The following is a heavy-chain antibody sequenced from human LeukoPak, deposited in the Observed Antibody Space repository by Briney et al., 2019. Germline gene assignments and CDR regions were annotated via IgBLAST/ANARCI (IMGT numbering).Heavy chain of an antibody. CDR1: GGSISSGGYS. Sequence: SETLSLTCAVSGGSISSGGYSWSWIRQPPGTGLEWIGYIYHSGSTYYNPSLKSRVTISVDRSKNQFSLKLSSVTAADTAVYYCARTLYYYDSSGSERSWFDPWGQGTLVTVSS. CDR2: IYHSGST. V-gene: IGHV4-30-2*01. CDR3: ARTLYYYDSSGSERSWFDP. D-gene: IGHD3-22*01. J-gene: IGHJ5*02.